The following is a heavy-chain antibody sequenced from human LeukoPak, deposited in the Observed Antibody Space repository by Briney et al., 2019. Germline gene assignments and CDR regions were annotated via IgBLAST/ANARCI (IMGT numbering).Heavy chain of an antibody. CDR2: ISPNGGST. J-gene: IGHJ4*02. V-gene: IGHV3-64*04. D-gene: IGHD5-18*01. CDR3: PTWIQLRGFGY. CDR1: GFTFSSSP. Sequence: GGSLRLSCSASGFTFSSSPMHWARQAPGKGLEYVSAISPNGGSTYYADSVKGRFTISRDNSKNTLYLQMNSLRAEDTAVYYCPTWIQLRGFGYWGQGTLVTVSS.